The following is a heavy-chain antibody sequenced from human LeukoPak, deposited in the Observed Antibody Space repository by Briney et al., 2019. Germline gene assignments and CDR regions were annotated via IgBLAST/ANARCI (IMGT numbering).Heavy chain of an antibody. Sequence: PSETLSLTCTVSGGSISSYYWSWIRQPPGKGLEWIGYIYTSGSTNYNPSLKSRVTISVDTSKNQFSLKLSSVTAADTAVYYCARHKGSAGGQSPYFDYWGQGTLVTVSS. D-gene: IGHD3-10*01. CDR2: IYTSGST. V-gene: IGHV4-4*09. CDR3: ARHKGSAGGQSPYFDY. J-gene: IGHJ4*02. CDR1: GGSISSYY.